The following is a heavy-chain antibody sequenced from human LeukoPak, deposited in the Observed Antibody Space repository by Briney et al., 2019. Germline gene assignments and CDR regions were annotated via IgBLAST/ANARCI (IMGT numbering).Heavy chain of an antibody. CDR2: IYYSGST. Sequence: SETLSLTCTVPGGSISSYYWSWIRQPPGKGLEWIGYIYYSGSTNYNPSLKSRVTISVDTSKNQFSLKLSSVTAADTAVYYCARGPAGYPLSYYYYMDVWGKGTTVTVSS. CDR3: ARGPAGYPLSYYYYMDV. D-gene: IGHD1-1*01. CDR1: GGSISSYY. V-gene: IGHV4-59*01. J-gene: IGHJ6*03.